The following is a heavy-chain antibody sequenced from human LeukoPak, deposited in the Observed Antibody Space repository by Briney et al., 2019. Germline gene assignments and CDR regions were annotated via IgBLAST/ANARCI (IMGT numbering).Heavy chain of an antibody. CDR1: GYRFTSYW. Sequence: GESLKISCKGSGYRFTSYWIGWVRQMPGKGLEWRGIIHPGDSDTRYSPSFQGQVTISVDKSISTAYLQWSSLKASDTAMYYCARHVNAFWSGSDRWGQGTLVTVSS. CDR3: ARHVNAFWSGSDR. V-gene: IGHV5-51*01. J-gene: IGHJ4*02. CDR2: IHPGDSDT. D-gene: IGHD3-3*01.